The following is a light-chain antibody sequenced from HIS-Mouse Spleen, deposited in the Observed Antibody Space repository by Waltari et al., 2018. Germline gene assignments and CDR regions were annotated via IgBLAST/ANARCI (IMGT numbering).Light chain of an antibody. CDR1: NIAVGGYND. CDR2: DVS. Sequence: QSALTQPASVSGSPGQSITISCTGPNIAVGGYNDVPWYQQHPGKAPKLMIYDVSNRPSGVSNRFSGSKSGNTASLTISGLQAEDEADYYCSSYTSSSTLVVFGGGTKLTVL. CDR3: SSYTSSSTLVV. J-gene: IGLJ2*01. V-gene: IGLV2-14*03.